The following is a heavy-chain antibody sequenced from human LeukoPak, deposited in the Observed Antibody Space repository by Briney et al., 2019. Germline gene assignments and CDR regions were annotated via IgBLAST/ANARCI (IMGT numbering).Heavy chain of an antibody. D-gene: IGHD2-2*01. CDR1: GLSVSDGRYY. V-gene: IGHV4-31*03. J-gene: IGHJ3*02. CDR3: ATPYCSGISCLDVFNM. Sequence: SHTLSLTCTLSGLSVSDGRYYWPWLRQHPGKGLEGIGYKYYSGSAKYTPTLESRLTMSIDTSKNQFSLKLSSVTAADTATYYCATPYCSGISCLDVFNMWGQGTRVTVSS. CDR2: KYYSGSA.